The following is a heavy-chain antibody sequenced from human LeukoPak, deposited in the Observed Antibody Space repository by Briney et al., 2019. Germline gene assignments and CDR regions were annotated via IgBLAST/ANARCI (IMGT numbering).Heavy chain of an antibody. CDR2: INPNSGGT. Sequence: ASVKVSCKASGYTFTGYYMHWVRQAPGQGLEWMGWINPNSGGTNYAQKLQGRVTMTTDTSTSTAYMELRSLRSDDTAVYYCARDLSPEWAAAGIYYYYYMDVWGKGTTVTISS. J-gene: IGHJ6*03. V-gene: IGHV1-2*02. CDR3: ARDLSPEWAAAGIYYYYYMDV. CDR1: GYTFTGYY. D-gene: IGHD6-13*01.